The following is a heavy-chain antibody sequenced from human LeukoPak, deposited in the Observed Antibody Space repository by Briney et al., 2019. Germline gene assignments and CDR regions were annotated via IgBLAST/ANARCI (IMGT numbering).Heavy chain of an antibody. V-gene: IGHV3-7*01. CDR1: GFTFSSYW. Sequence: GGSLRLSWAASGFTFSSYWMTWVRQAPGKGLEWVANIKQDGSEKHYVDSVKGRFTISRDNAKKSLYLQMNSLRAEDTAVYYCARSVGLYYYDSSGYFDSWGQGTLVTVSS. CDR2: IKQDGSEK. CDR3: ARSVGLYYYDSSGYFDS. D-gene: IGHD3-22*01. J-gene: IGHJ4*02.